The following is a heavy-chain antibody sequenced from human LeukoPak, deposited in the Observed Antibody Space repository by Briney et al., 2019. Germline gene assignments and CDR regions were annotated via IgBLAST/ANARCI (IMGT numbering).Heavy chain of an antibody. CDR2: IYTSGST. D-gene: IGHD6-13*01. CDR1: GGSISSGSYY. V-gene: IGHV4-61*02. J-gene: IGHJ6*03. CDR3: ARSSSWPHYYYYYMDV. Sequence: PSQTLSLTCTVSGGSISSGSYYWSWIRQPAGKGLEWIGRIYTSGSTNYNPSLKSRVTISVDTSKTQFSLKLSSVTAADTAVYYCARSSSWPHYYYYYMDVWGKGTTVTVSS.